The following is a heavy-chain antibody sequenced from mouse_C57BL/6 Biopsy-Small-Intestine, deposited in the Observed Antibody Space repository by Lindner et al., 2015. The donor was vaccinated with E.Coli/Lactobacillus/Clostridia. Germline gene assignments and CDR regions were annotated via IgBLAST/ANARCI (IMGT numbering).Heavy chain of an antibody. V-gene: IGHV14-2*01. CDR1: GFNIKDYY. J-gene: IGHJ1*03. D-gene: IGHD2-12*01. Sequence: VQLQESGAELVKPGASVKLSCTASGFNIKDYYMHWVKQRTEQGLEWIGRIDPEDGETKYAPKFQGKATITADTSSSTAYLQFSSQTSEDTAVYYCAGGRSYWYFDVWGTGTTVTVSS. CDR2: IDPEDGET. CDR3: AGGRSYWYFDV.